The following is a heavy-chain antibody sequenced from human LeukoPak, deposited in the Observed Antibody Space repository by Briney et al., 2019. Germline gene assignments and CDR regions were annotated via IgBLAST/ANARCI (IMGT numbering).Heavy chain of an antibody. J-gene: IGHJ5*01. CDR1: GGSISSYH. Sequence: SETLSLTCTASGGSISSYHWIWIRQPAGKGLEWIGRINSNGDTVYNPSLKSRATMSLDITNNQFSLKLSSVTAADTAVYYCARDRGLDGSDQLDSWGPGTLVTVSS. D-gene: IGHD3-10*01. V-gene: IGHV4-4*07. CDR3: ARDRGLDGSDQLDS. CDR2: INSNGDT.